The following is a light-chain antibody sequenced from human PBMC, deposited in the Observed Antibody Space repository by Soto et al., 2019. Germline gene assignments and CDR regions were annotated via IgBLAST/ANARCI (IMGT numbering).Light chain of an antibody. J-gene: IGLJ2*01. CDR2: EVS. V-gene: IGLV2-8*01. Sequence: QSAPTQPPSASGSPGQSVTISCTGTSSDVGGYNYVSWYQQHPGKAPKLMIYEVSKRPSVVPDRFSGSKSGNTASLPVSGAQAEDEADCYCSSYAGSNNLVFGGGTKLTVL. CDR3: SSYAGSNNLV. CDR1: SSDVGGYNY.